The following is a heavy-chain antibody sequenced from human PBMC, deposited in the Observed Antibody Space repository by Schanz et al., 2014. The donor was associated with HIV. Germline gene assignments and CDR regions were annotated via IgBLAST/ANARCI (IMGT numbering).Heavy chain of an antibody. CDR3: ARRSRFGYGSGSYDLDY. CDR1: GYTFNDYY. Sequence: QVQLVQSGAEVRKPGASVKVSCKTSGYTFNDYYMHWVRQAPGQGLEWMGWMNPHSGNTGYAQKFQGRVTMTRDTSITTAYMELSSLRSEDTAVYYCARRSRFGYGSGSYDLDYWGQGTLVTVSS. D-gene: IGHD3-10*01. V-gene: IGHV1-8*02. CDR2: MNPHSGNT. J-gene: IGHJ4*02.